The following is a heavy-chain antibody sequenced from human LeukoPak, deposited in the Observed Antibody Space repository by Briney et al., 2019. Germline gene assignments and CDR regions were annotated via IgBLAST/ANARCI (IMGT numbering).Heavy chain of an antibody. CDR3: VREGRGRSGTNAYDI. Sequence: GGSLRLSCASSGFSFSRYEMRWVRQGTGKRLEWVSAIGTSGDTFYAGSVKGRFTISRENAKDSLYLQMNSLSAGDTAVYYCVREGRGRSGTNAYDIWGQGTVVSVST. D-gene: IGHD6-19*01. V-gene: IGHV3-13*01. CDR2: IGTSGDT. CDR1: GFSFSRYE. J-gene: IGHJ3*02.